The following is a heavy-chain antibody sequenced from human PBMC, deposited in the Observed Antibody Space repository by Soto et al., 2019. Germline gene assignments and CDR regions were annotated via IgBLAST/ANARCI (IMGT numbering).Heavy chain of an antibody. Sequence: EVQLLESGGGLVQPGGSLRLSCAASGFTFSSYAMSWVRQAPGKGLEWVSAISGGGGNTFYADSVKGRFTISRDNSRNTLYLQIKSLRVEDTALYYCAKDQAFHLFSSGVGTDTYSWGQGTLVTVSS. D-gene: IGHD2-15*01. V-gene: IGHV3-23*01. CDR3: AKDQAFHLFSSGVGTDTYS. J-gene: IGHJ4*02. CDR2: ISGGGGNT. CDR1: GFTFSSYA.